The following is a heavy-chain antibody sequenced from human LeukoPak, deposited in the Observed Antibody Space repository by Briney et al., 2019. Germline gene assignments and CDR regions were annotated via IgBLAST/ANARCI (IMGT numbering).Heavy chain of an antibody. J-gene: IGHJ3*02. CDR2: IYYSGST. V-gene: IGHV4-39*07. CDR3: ARGPRRVFGVVIYAFDI. Sequence: PSETLSLTCTVSGGSISSSGYYWGWIRQPPGKGLEWIASIYYSGSTYYNPSLKSRVTISVDTSKNQFSLKLSSVTAADTAVYYCARGPRRVFGVVIYAFDIWGQGTMVTVSS. CDR1: GGSISSSGYY. D-gene: IGHD3-3*01.